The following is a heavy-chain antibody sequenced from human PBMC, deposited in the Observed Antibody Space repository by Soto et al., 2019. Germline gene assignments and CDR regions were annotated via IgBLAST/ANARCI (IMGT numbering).Heavy chain of an antibody. CDR2: IYYSGTT. CDR1: GGSITNTSYY. Sequence: QLQLQESGPGLVKPSETLSLTCTVSGGSITNTSYYCGWIRQPPGKGLEWMGSIYYSGTTYNNPYLKSRVSMPIDTSKNRFSLKLSSVTAADTAVYYCASALRTKYGEGHLYYYDYCGQGALVTVAS. V-gene: IGHV4-39*01. D-gene: IGHD2-8*01. J-gene: IGHJ4*02. CDR3: ASALRTKYGEGHLYYYDY.